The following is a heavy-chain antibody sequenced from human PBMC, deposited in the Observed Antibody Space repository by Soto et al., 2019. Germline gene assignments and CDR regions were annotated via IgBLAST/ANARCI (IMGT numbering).Heavy chain of an antibody. D-gene: IGHD6-13*01. V-gene: IGHV4-34*01. J-gene: IGHJ4*02. CDR1: GGSFSGYY. Sequence: SETLSLTCAVYGGSFSGYYWSWIRQPPGKGLEWIGEINHSGSTNYNPSLKSRVTISVDTSKNQFSLKLSSVTAADTAVYYCARGYGGAAAGFDYWGQGTLVTVSS. CDR3: ARGYGGAAAGFDY. CDR2: INHSGST.